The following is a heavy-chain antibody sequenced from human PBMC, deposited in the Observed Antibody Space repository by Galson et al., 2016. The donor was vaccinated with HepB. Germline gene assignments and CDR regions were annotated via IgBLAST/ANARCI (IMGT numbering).Heavy chain of an antibody. CDR2: INHSGTT. J-gene: IGHJ3*02. Sequence: TLSLTCSVSAGSISSGGYSWSRIRQHPGKGLEWIGYINHSGTTYYNPSLSSRAAISVDTSKNQFSLEVSSVTAADTAVYYCARVSGNAFDIWGHGTMVTVSS. V-gene: IGHV4-31*03. CDR3: ARVSGNAFDI. CDR1: AGSISSGGYS.